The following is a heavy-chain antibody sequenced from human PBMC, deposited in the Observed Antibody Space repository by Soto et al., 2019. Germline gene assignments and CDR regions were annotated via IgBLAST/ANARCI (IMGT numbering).Heavy chain of an antibody. CDR1: GGTFSRYS. D-gene: IGHD2-2*01. J-gene: IGHJ6*02. CDR3: AREDRDRETGLVPAAIDGRDV. V-gene: IGHV1-69*13. CDR2: IIPIFGIA. Sequence: SVKVSCKASGGTFSRYSITWVRQAPGHGLEWIGRIIPIFGIASYAQKFQGRVTITADESTSTAYMELSSLRSDATAVYYCAREDRDRETGLVPAAIDGRDVWGQ.